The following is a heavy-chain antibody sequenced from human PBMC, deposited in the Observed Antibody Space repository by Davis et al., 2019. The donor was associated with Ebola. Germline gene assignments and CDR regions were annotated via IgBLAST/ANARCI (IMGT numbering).Heavy chain of an antibody. D-gene: IGHD2-2*02. CDR1: GFTFSSYG. V-gene: IGHV3-30*02. CDR3: AKTQLLYSYYYYGMDV. Sequence: GESLKISCAASGFTFSSYGMHWVRQAPGKGLEWVAVIWYDGSNKYYADSVKGRFTISRDNSKNTLYLQMNSLRAEDTAVYYCAKTQLLYSYYYYGMDVWGQGTTVTVSS. J-gene: IGHJ6*02. CDR2: IWYDGSNK.